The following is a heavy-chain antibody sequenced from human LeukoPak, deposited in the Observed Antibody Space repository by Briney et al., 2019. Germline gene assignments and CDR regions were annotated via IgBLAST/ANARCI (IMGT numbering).Heavy chain of an antibody. CDR2: ISSSSSYI. CDR1: GFTFSSYG. J-gene: IGHJ6*03. Sequence: PGGSLRLSCAASGFTFSSYGMHWVRQAPGKGLEWVSSISSSSSYIYYADSVKGRFTISRDNAKNSLYLQMNSLRAEDTAVYYCANNRNGRGSYYYYMDVWGKGTTVTVSS. D-gene: IGHD1-14*01. V-gene: IGHV3-21*01. CDR3: ANNRNGRGSYYYYMDV.